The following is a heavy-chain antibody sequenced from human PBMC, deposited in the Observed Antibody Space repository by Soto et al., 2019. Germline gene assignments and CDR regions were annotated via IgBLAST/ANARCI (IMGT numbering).Heavy chain of an antibody. CDR3: ARLYGDRRGFDY. J-gene: IGHJ4*02. V-gene: IGHV4-39*01. Sequence: ASETLSLTCTVSGDSIGTTHSYWAWIRQSPGKGLEWIGNIHYSGSTYYMPSLRSRVTISVDKSKNQLSLKLSSVTAADTAVYYCARLYGDRRGFDYWGQGTLVTVSS. D-gene: IGHD4-17*01. CDR1: GDSIGTTHSY. CDR2: IHYSGST.